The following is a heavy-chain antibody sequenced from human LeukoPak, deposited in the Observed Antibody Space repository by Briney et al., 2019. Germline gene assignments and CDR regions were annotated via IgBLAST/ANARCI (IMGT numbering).Heavy chain of an antibody. D-gene: IGHD3-10*01. Sequence: GGSLRLSCAGSGFTFSDAWMGWVRQAPGKGLEWIGHIKSNTAGGTTDYAAPVKGRFTISRDDSKTTLFLQMNSLKTEDTAVYYCCTEYYGSANFYDWGRGTLVTVSS. CDR2: IKSNTAGGTT. CDR3: CTEYYGSANFYD. CDR1: GFTFSDAW. V-gene: IGHV3-15*01. J-gene: IGHJ4*02.